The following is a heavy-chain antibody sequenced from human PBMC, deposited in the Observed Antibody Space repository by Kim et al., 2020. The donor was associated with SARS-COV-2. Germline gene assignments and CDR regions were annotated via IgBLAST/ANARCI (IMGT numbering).Heavy chain of an antibody. J-gene: IGHJ5*02. CDR1: GGSISGYY. Sequence: SETLSLTCSVSGGSISGYYWSWIRQAPGKGLEWVAYIYNGGSTNQNPSLTSRVTMSVDTSKNQVSLQLTSVTAADTAVYYCSRGLDTIGYYSPFDPWGQG. CDR2: IYNGGST. CDR3: SRGLDTIGYYSPFDP. D-gene: IGHD3-22*01. V-gene: IGHV4-59*13.